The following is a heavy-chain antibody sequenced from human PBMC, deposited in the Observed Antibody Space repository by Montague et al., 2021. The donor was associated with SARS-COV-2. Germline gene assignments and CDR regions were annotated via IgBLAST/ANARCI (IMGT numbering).Heavy chain of an antibody. Sequence: SLRLSCAASGFTFSSYAMNWFRQAPGKGLEWVSGISNSDGRTYYADSVNGRFTISRYNSKNTQSLEMNSLRADDTAVYYCAKVIGPRPGYSGHIHYWGHGTLVTVCS. V-gene: IGHV3-23*01. CDR2: ISNSDGRT. CDR1: GFTFSSYA. J-gene: IGHJ4*01. D-gene: IGHD5-12*01. CDR3: AKVIGPRPGYSGHIHY.